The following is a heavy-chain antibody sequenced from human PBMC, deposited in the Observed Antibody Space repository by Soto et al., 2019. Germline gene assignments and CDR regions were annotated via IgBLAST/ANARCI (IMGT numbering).Heavy chain of an antibody. D-gene: IGHD3-10*01. CDR2: IYYSGST. CDR1: GGSISSSSYY. V-gene: IGHV4-61*01. CDR3: AREVWFGQINWFDP. Sequence: SETLSLTCTVSGGSISSSSYYWSWIRQPPGKGLEWIGYIYYSGSTNYNPSLKSRVTISVDTSKNQFSLKLSSVTAADTAVYYCAREVWFGQINWFDPWGQGTLVTVSS. J-gene: IGHJ5*02.